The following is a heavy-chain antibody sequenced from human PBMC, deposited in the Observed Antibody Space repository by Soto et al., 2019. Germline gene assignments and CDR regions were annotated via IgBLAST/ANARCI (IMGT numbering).Heavy chain of an antibody. CDR2: IYFADSTT. CDR3: AHTIHGMTSFN. Sequence: GESLKISCKGSGYSLTNHWIGWVRQMPGKGLEWMGLIYFADSTTRYNQSFQGQVTISADKSTSTAYLQWTSLRASDTATYHCAHTIHGMTSFNWGQGTLVTVSS. CDR1: GYSLTNHW. V-gene: IGHV5-51*01. J-gene: IGHJ4*02. D-gene: IGHD1-20*01.